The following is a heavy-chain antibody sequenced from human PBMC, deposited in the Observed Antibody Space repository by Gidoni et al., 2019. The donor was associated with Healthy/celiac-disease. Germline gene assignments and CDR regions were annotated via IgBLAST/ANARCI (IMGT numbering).Heavy chain of an antibody. J-gene: IGHJ4*02. Sequence: QVQLQQWVAGLLKPSEPLSLTCAVYGWSFSGYYWSWIRQPPGKGLEWSGEINHSGSPNYNPSLKSRVNILVDTSKNQFSLKLSSVTAADTAVYYCARGFNWEATVDYWGQGTLVTVSS. CDR3: ARGFNWEATVDY. D-gene: IGHD1-1*01. V-gene: IGHV4-34*01. CDR2: INHSGSP. CDR1: GWSFSGYY.